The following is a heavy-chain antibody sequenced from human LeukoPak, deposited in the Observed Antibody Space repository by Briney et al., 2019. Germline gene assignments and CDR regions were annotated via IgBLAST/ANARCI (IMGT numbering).Heavy chain of an antibody. Sequence: GGSLRLSCAASGFTFSSYSMNWVRQAPGKGLEWVSSISSSRSYIYYADSVKGRFTISRDNAKNSLYLQMNSLRAEDTAVYYCASGYDSSGYYYDYWGQGTLVTVSS. D-gene: IGHD3-22*01. CDR2: ISSSRSYI. CDR3: ASGYDSSGYYYDY. V-gene: IGHV3-21*01. CDR1: GFTFSSYS. J-gene: IGHJ4*02.